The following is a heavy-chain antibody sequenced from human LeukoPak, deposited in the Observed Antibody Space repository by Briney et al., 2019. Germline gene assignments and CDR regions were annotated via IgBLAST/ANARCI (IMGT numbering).Heavy chain of an antibody. Sequence: ASVKVSCKASGYTFTGYYMHWVRHAPGQGLEWMGIINPSSGGTIYAQKFQGRVTMTRDTSTTTVYMELSSLGSEDTAVYYCAREWPHTYRFDPWGQGTLVTVSS. CDR2: INPSSGGT. J-gene: IGHJ5*02. CDR1: GYTFTGYY. V-gene: IGHV1-46*01. D-gene: IGHD5-12*01. CDR3: AREWPHTYRFDP.